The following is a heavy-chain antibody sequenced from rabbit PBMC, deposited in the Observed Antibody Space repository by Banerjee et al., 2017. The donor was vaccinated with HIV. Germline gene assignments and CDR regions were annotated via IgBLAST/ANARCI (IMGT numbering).Heavy chain of an antibody. CDR1: GFDFSSSA. Sequence: EESGGDLVKPGASLTLTCTASGFDFSSSAMCWVHQAPGKGLELIACIYIGDGDTGYASWAKGRFTISKSTSLNTVTLQMTSLTAADTATYFCGRGYGSSGWAFGLWGPGTLVTVS. CDR3: GRGYGSSGWAFGL. CDR2: IYIGDGDT. J-gene: IGHJ4*01. D-gene: IGHD4-1*01. V-gene: IGHV1S47*01.